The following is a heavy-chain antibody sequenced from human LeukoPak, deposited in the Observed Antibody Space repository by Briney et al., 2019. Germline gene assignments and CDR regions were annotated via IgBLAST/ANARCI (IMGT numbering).Heavy chain of an antibody. CDR1: GGSISSYY. D-gene: IGHD1-7*01. Sequence: SETLSLTCTVSGGSISSYYWSWIRQPPGEGLEWIGNIYYTGSTNYNPSLKSRVTISVDTSKNQLSLKLSSLTAADSAVYYCARRSTLENFLDSWGQGNPVTVSP. V-gene: IGHV4-59*08. J-gene: IGHJ4*02. CDR2: IYYTGST. CDR3: ARRSTLENFLDS.